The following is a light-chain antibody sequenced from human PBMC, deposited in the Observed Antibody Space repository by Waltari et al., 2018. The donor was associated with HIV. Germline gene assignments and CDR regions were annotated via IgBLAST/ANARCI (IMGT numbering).Light chain of an antibody. CDR3: QQTYTIPPT. V-gene: IGKV4-1*01. CDR1: QNVFYSSNNRNY. J-gene: IGKJ4*01. CDR2: WAS. Sequence: DIVMTQSPDSLAVSLGERATIKCTSSQNVFYSSNNRNYLSWYQHKAGQPPKLIIYWASSRQSGVPDRFSGSGSGTDFTLTISSLQAEDVAVYFCQQTYTIPPTFGGGTKVEIK.